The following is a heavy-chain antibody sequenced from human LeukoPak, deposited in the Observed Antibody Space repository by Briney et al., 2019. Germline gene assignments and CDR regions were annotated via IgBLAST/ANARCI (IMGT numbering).Heavy chain of an antibody. J-gene: IGHJ4*02. D-gene: IGHD6-19*01. CDR3: ATKQWLAPPPDS. V-gene: IGHV3-74*01. CDR2: INTDGTVT. Sequence: GGSLRLSCAASGFTFSKYWMLWVRQAPGKGLESVSRINTDGTVTTYADSVKGRFTVSRDNADNTMFLQMNSVRDEDTAVYHCATKQWLAPPPDSWGQGTPVTVSS. CDR1: GFTFSKYW.